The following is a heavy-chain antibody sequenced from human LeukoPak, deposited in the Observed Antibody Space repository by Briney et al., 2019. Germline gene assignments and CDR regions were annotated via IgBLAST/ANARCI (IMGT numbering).Heavy chain of an antibody. V-gene: IGHV4-30-4*08. Sequence: SQTLSLTXTVSGGSISSGDYYWSWIRQPPGTGLEWIGYIYYSGSTYYNPSLKSRVTISVDTSKSQFSLKLSSVTAADTAVYYCARVRSSTLYAFDIWGQGTMVTVSS. J-gene: IGHJ3*02. CDR2: IYYSGST. CDR3: ARVRSSTLYAFDI. D-gene: IGHD6-13*01. CDR1: GGSISSGDYY.